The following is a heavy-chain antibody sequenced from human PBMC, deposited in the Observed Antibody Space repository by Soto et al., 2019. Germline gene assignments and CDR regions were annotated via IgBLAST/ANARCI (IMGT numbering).Heavy chain of an antibody. D-gene: IGHD3-22*01. CDR2: IFGSGET. J-gene: IGHJ4*02. CDR3: VREGDYSDNNGYPLFDY. CDR1: GASMRNYY. Sequence: QVQLQESGPGLLKPSETLSLTCTVSGASMRNYYWSWIRQPAGKGLEWIGRIFGSGETYYNPSLKSRVFLSIDLSRSQFSLELTSVTAADTAVYFCVREGDYSDNNGYPLFDYWCQGTLVTVSP. V-gene: IGHV4-4*07.